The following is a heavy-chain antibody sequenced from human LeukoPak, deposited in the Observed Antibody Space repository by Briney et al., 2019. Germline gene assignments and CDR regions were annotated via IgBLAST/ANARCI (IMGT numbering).Heavy chain of an antibody. V-gene: IGHV4-39*01. CDR2: IYYSGST. Sequence: SETLSLTCTVSGGSISSSSYYWGWIRQPPGKGLEWIGSIYYSGSTYYNPSLKSRVTISVDTSKNQFSLKLSSVTAADTAVYYCARQVTAHGYYYYYYMDVWGKGTTVTISS. CDR3: ARQVTAHGYYYYYYMDV. J-gene: IGHJ6*03. D-gene: IGHD5-18*01. CDR1: GGSISSSSYY.